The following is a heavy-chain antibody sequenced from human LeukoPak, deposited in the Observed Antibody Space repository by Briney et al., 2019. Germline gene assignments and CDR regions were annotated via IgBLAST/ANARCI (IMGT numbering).Heavy chain of an antibody. CDR2: IKEDGSEK. Sequence: GGSLRLSCADSGFTFSSYWMSWVRQAPGKGLECVANIKEDGSEKYYVDSVKGRFTISRDNAKNSLYLQMNSLRAEDTAVYYCAELGITMIGGVWGKGTTVTISS. CDR3: AELGITMIGGV. V-gene: IGHV3-7*01. J-gene: IGHJ6*04. D-gene: IGHD3-10*02. CDR1: GFTFSSYW.